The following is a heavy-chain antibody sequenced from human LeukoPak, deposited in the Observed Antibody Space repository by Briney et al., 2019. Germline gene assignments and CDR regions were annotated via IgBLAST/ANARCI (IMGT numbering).Heavy chain of an antibody. CDR3: ATDLHGGYSSDY. V-gene: IGHV3-30*02. Sequence: GGSLRLSCAASGFTFNNFGMHWVRQAPGKGLEWVSFIGYEGVHKYYADSVKGRFTISKDNSKATLYLQMNSLRPEDTAVYYCATDLHGGYSSDYWGQGTLVTVFS. J-gene: IGHJ4*02. CDR1: GFTFNNFG. D-gene: IGHD4-23*01. CDR2: IGYEGVHK.